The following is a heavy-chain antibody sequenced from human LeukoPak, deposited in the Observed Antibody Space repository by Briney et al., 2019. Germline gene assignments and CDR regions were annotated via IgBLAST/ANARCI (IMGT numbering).Heavy chain of an antibody. D-gene: IGHD3-9*01. CDR3: ARGLRDGLTGNDVLDV. CDR2: MNPHDDYT. V-gene: IGHV1-8*01. J-gene: IGHJ3*01. CDR1: GYNFKSYD. Sequence: ASVKVSCKASGYNFKSYDINWVRQASGQGLEWMGWMNPHDDYTGYAQKFQDRVTMTSDPSTTTAYMELRSLTSEDTALYYCARGLRDGLTGNDVLDVWGLGTMVIVTS.